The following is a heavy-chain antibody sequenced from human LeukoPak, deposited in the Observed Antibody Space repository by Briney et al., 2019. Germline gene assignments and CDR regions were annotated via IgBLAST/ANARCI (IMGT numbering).Heavy chain of an antibody. CDR2: MYPGDSDT. V-gene: IGHV5-51*01. D-gene: IGHD5-12*01. J-gene: IGHJ4*02. Sequence: GESLKISCKGPGYTFTSYWIGWVRQMPGKGLEWMGIMYPGDSDTRYSPSFQGQVTISADKSISTAYLQWSSLKASDTAMYYCARSSGYEQQAPVDYWGQGTLVTVSS. CDR1: GYTFTSYW. CDR3: ARSSGYEQQAPVDY.